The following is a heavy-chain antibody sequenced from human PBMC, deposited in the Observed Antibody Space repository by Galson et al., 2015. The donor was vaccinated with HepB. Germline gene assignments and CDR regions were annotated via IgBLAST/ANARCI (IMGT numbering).Heavy chain of an antibody. CDR1: GFSLSTSGMC. V-gene: IGHV2-70*11. CDR3: ARIFLDTDWFDP. J-gene: IGHJ5*02. D-gene: IGHD4-17*01. CDR2: IDWYDDK. Sequence: PALVKPTQTLTLTCTFSGFSLSTSGMCVSWIRQPPGKALEWLARIDWYDDKYYSTPLKTRLTISKDTSKNQVVLTMTNMDPVDTATYYCARIFLDTDWFDPWGQGTLVTVSS.